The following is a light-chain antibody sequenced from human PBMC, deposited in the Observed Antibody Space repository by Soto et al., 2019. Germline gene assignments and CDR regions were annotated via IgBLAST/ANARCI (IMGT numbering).Light chain of an antibody. CDR1: QSVSLNY. CDR2: GAS. V-gene: IGKV3-20*01. Sequence: EVVLTQSPGTLSLSPGERATLSCRASQSVSLNYLAWYQQKPGQAPRLLIYGASNRASGIPDRFSGSGSGTDFTLTISRLEPEDSEVYYCQHHDTSPFTFGGGTNVEI. CDR3: QHHDTSPFT. J-gene: IGKJ4*01.